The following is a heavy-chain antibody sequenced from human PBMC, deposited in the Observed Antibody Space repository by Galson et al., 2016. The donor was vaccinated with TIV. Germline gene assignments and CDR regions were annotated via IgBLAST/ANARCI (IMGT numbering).Heavy chain of an antibody. J-gene: IGHJ4*02. CDR2: MNPGDSET. Sequence: QSGAEVKRPGESLIISCKASGYMFSAHWFGWVRQMPGKGPEWIGIMNPGDSETRYSPSFEGQVTISADNSISTAYLQWHSLKASDTAVYYCAKGKEYYEFWVQGTLVTVSS. D-gene: IGHD3-16*01. CDR3: AKGKEYYEF. CDR1: GYMFSAHW. V-gene: IGHV5-51*03.